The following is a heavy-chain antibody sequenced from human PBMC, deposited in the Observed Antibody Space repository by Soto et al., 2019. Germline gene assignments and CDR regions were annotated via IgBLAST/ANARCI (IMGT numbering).Heavy chain of an antibody. CDR3: AKGRDRITIFGVVSPRFYYYGMEV. D-gene: IGHD3-3*01. CDR1: GFTFSSYA. V-gene: IGHV3-23*01. CDR2: ISGSGGST. J-gene: IGHJ6*02. Sequence: LSWAASGFTFSSYAMSWVRQAPGKGLEWVSAISGSGGSTYYADSVKGRFTISRDNSKNTLYLQMNSLRAEDTAVYYCAKGRDRITIFGVVSPRFYYYGMEVWGQGTTVTVSS.